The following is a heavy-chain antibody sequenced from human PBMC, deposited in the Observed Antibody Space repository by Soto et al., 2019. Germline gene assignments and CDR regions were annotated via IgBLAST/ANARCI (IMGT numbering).Heavy chain of an antibody. CDR3: ARESEDLTSNFDY. Sequence: SLRLSCAASCFTFTRYSMNCVRQAPGKGLEWVSSISSTTNYIYYSDSMKGRFTVSRDNAKNSVYLEMNSLSAEDTAVYYCARESEDLTSNFDYWGQGTLVTVSS. J-gene: IGHJ4*02. CDR2: ISSTTNYI. V-gene: IGHV3-21*04. CDR1: CFTFTRYS.